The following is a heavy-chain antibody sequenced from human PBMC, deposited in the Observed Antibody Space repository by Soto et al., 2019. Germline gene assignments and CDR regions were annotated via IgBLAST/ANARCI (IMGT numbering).Heavy chain of an antibody. Sequence: GGSLRLSCAASGFTFSDYYMSWIRQAPGKGLEWVSYISSSGSTIYYAGSVKGRFTISRDNAKNSLYLQMNSLRAEDTAVYYCARDQGKGSSWYGYYDGMDVWGQGTTVTVSS. D-gene: IGHD6-13*01. CDR1: GFTFSDYY. CDR2: ISSSGSTI. V-gene: IGHV3-11*01. J-gene: IGHJ6*02. CDR3: ARDQGKGSSWYGYYDGMDV.